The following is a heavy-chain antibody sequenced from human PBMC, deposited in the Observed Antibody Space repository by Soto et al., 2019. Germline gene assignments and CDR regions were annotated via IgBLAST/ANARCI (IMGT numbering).Heavy chain of an antibody. CDR3: FRDVGD. CDR1: GYTFTNQY. J-gene: IGHJ4*02. Sequence: QVQLVQSGAEVKKPGASVKVSCKASGYTFTNQYMHWVRQAPGQGLEWMAMINPNGGSTTYAQRFQGRVTLTRDTSTSTVYMELSSLRSDDTAVYFCFRDVGDWGQGTLVTVSS. D-gene: IGHD3-3*01. CDR2: INPNGGST. V-gene: IGHV1-46*03.